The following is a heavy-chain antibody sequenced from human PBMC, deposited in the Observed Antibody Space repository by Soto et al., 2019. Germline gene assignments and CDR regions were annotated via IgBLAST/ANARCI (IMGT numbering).Heavy chain of an antibody. CDR2: IYHSGST. D-gene: IGHD3-22*01. CDR3: ARARYDNRGYYAENYPDY. J-gene: IGHJ4*02. Sequence: SETLSLTCTLSGGSATSDSFYWSWIRQPPGKGLERIAFIYHSGSTNYNPSLNSRVTISVDTSKNRFSLKLTSVTAADTAIYYCARARYDNRGYYAENYPDYWGQGTLVTASS. CDR1: GGSATSDSFY. V-gene: IGHV4-61*01.